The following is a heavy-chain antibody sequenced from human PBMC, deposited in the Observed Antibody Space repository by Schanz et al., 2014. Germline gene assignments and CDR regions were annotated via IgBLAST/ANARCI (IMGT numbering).Heavy chain of an antibody. CDR1: GYTFTSYG. V-gene: IGHV1-69*04. CDR2: FIPILDVG. J-gene: IGHJ4*02. D-gene: IGHD6-13*01. CDR3: ASSGAGYSSSWDFDY. Sequence: QVQLVQSGAEVKKPGASVKVSCKASGYTFTSYGISWVRQARGQGLEWVGRFIPILDVGNYAQQFQGRVTFTADKSTFTAYMDVSSLRSEDTAVYYCASSGAGYSSSWDFDYWGQGTLXTVSS.